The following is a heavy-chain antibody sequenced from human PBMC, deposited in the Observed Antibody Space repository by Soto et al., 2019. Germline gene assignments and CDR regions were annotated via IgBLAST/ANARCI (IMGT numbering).Heavy chain of an antibody. Sequence: SVKVSCKASGGTFSSYAISWVRQAPGQGLEWMGGIIPIFGTANYAQKFQGRVTITADESTSTAYMELSSVTAADTAVYYCARVRGYGSGSYLGNWFDPWGQGTLVTVSS. CDR2: IIPIFGTA. CDR1: GGTFSSYA. CDR3: ARVRGYGSGSYLGNWFDP. V-gene: IGHV1-69*13. D-gene: IGHD3-10*01. J-gene: IGHJ5*02.